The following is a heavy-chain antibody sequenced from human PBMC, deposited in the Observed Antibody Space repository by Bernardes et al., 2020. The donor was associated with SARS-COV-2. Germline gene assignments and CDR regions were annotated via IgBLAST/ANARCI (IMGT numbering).Heavy chain of an antibody. CDR1: GFAFSNYC. J-gene: IGHJ4*02. Sequence: GGPLRLSCPASGFAFSNYCSHWVRQAPGKGLVWVSRINPDGSSKRYADSVRGRFTISSDNAKNTVHLQMNRLTADDSAVYYCAKTAFISGRRFYFDSWGRGTLVTVSP. V-gene: IGHV3-74*01. CDR2: INPDGSSK. CDR3: AKTAFISGRRFYFDS. D-gene: IGHD3-10*01.